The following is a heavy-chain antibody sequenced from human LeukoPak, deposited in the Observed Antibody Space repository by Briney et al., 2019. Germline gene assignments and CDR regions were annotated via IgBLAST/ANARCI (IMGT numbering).Heavy chain of an antibody. CDR1: GFTFSSYS. CDR2: ISSSSSYI. J-gene: IGHJ4*02. Sequence: PGGSLRLSCAASGFTFSSYSMNWVRLAPGKGLEWVSSISSSSSYIYYADSVKGRFTISRDNAKNSLYLQMNSLRAEDTAVYYCARAEYQLLHATDYWGQGTLVTVSS. D-gene: IGHD2-2*01. CDR3: ARAEYQLLHATDY. V-gene: IGHV3-21*01.